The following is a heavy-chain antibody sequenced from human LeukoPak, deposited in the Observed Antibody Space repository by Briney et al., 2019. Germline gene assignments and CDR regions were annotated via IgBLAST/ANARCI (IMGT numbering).Heavy chain of an antibody. V-gene: IGHV1-46*01. J-gene: IGHJ5*02. CDR2: INPSGGST. D-gene: IGHD3-9*01. Sequence: ASVKVSYKASGYTFTSYYMHWVRQAPGQGLEWMGIINPSGGSTSYAQKFLGRVTMTRDMSTSTVYMELSSLRSEDTAVYYCARHPGFGYYNVGPVFEPWGQGTLVTVSS. CDR1: GYTFTSYY. CDR3: ARHPGFGYYNVGPVFEP.